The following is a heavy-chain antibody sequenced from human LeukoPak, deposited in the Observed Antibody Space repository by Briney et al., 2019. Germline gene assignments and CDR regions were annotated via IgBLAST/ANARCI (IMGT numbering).Heavy chain of an antibody. V-gene: IGHV4-38-2*02. Sequence: SETLSLTCTVSGYSISSGYYWGWIRQPPGKGLEWLGSIYHSGSTYYKPSLKSRVTISVSTSKNQFSLKLSSVTAADTAVYYCARRNYGLPFDYWGQGTLVTVSS. CDR3: ARRNYGLPFDY. CDR1: GYSISSGYY. J-gene: IGHJ4*02. D-gene: IGHD1-7*01. CDR2: IYHSGST.